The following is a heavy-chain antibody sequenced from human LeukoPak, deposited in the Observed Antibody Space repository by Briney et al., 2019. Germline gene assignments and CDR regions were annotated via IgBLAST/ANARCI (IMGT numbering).Heavy chain of an antibody. CDR2: IYSGRST. J-gene: IGHJ1*01. V-gene: IGHV3-53*01. CDR1: GFTVSSNY. D-gene: IGHD6-19*01. CDR3: ARGSGWYAEYFQH. Sequence: GGSLRLSCAASGFTVSSNYMSWVRQAPGKGLEWVSVIYSGRSTYYADSVKGRFTISRDNSKNTLYLQMNSLRAEDTAVYYCARGSGWYAEYFQHWGQGTLVTVSS.